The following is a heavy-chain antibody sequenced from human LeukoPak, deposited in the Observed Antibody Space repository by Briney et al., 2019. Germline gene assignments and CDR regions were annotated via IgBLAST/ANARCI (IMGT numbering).Heavy chain of an antibody. J-gene: IGHJ4*02. D-gene: IGHD3-3*01. V-gene: IGHV3-23*01. CDR2: ISGSGGST. Sequence: GGSLRLSCAASGFTFSSYAMSWVRQAPGKGLEWVSAISGSGGSTYYADSVKGRFTISRDNSKNTLYLQMNSLRAEDTAVYYCAKVDGRLRFLEWLFEYYFDYWGQGTLVTVSS. CDR1: GFTFSSYA. CDR3: AKVDGRLRFLEWLFEYYFDY.